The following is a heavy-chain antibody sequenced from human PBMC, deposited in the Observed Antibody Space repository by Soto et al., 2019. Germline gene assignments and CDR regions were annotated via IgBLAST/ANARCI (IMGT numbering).Heavy chain of an antibody. V-gene: IGHV1-18*01. CDR2: ISAYNGNT. J-gene: IGHJ4*02. CDR1: GYTFTSYG. Sequence: GASVKVSCKASGYTFTSYGISWVRQAPGQGLEWMGWISAYNGNTNYAQKLQGRVTMTTDTSTSTACMELRSLRSDDTAVYYCARDAYYDSSGCDYWGQATLVTVSS. CDR3: ARDAYYDSSGCDY. D-gene: IGHD3-22*01.